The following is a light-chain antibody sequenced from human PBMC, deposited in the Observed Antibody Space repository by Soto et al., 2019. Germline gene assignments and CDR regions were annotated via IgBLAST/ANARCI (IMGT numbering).Light chain of an antibody. CDR3: QRYGTSPPVT. J-gene: IGKJ4*01. CDR1: QRVTSCC. Sequence: EIVLTQSPGTLSLSPGERATLSCRASQRVTSCCLAWYQQKPGQPPRLLINGASSRATGIPDRFTASGSGTYCTLTISRLEPEDFAVYYCQRYGTSPPVTFGGGTRVEIK. V-gene: IGKV3-20*01. CDR2: GAS.